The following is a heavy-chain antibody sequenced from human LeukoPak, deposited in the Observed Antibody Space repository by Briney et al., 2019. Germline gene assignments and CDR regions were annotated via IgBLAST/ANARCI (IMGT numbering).Heavy chain of an antibody. CDR2: ISISGSTI. CDR3: ARGTPRYSSGWYYYYGMDV. J-gene: IGHJ6*02. V-gene: IGHV3-48*03. Sequence: GGSLRLSCAASGFTFSSYEMNWVRQAPGKGLEWVSYISISGSTIYYADSVKGRFTISRDNAKNSLYLQMNSLRAEDTAVYYCARGTPRYSSGWYYYYGMDVWGQGTTVTVSS. D-gene: IGHD6-19*01. CDR1: GFTFSSYE.